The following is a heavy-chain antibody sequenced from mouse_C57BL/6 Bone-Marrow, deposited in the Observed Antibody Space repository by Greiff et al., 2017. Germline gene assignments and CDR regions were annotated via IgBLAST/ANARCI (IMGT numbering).Heavy chain of an antibody. Sequence: DVMLVESGGGLVKPGGSLKLSCAASGFTFSSYAMSWVRQTPEKRLEWVATISDGGSYTSYPDNVKGRFTISRDNAKNNLYLQMSHLKAEDTAMYYCADYYGGAYWGQGTLVTVSA. J-gene: IGHJ3*01. CDR2: ISDGGSYT. CDR3: ADYYGGAY. V-gene: IGHV5-4*03. CDR1: GFTFSSYA. D-gene: IGHD1-1*01.